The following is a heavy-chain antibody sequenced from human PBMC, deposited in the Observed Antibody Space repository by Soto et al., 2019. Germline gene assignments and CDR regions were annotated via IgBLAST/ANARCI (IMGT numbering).Heavy chain of an antibody. CDR3: ARIVVAGTRFDY. CDR2: IYHSGST. Sequence: QVQLQESGPGLVKPSGTLSLTCAVSGGSISSSNWWSWVRQPPGKGLEWIGEIYHSGSTNYNPSLXRXXTISVDKSKNQFSLKLSSVTAADTAVYYCARIVVAGTRFDYWGQGTLVTVSS. V-gene: IGHV4-4*02. D-gene: IGHD6-19*01. CDR1: GGSISSSNW. J-gene: IGHJ4*02.